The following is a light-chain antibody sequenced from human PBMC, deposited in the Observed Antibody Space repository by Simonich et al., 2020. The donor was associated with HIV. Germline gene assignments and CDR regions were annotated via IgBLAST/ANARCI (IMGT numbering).Light chain of an antibody. CDR2: WAS. CDR1: QSVLYSSNNKNY. Sequence: DIVMTQSPDSLAVSLGERATINCKSSQSVLYSSNNKNYLAWYQQKPGQSPKLLIYWASTRESGVPDRFSGSGSATDFTLTISSLQAEDVAVYYCQQYYSTPWTFGQGTKVEI. CDR3: QQYYSTPWT. V-gene: IGKV4-1*01. J-gene: IGKJ1*01.